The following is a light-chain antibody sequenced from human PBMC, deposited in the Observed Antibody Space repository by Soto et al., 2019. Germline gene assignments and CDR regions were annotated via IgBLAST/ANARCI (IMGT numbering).Light chain of an antibody. CDR3: SSYTSSRLYV. CDR2: DVS. J-gene: IGLJ1*01. Sequence: QSVLTQPASVSGSPGQSITISCTGTSSYVGGYDYVSWYQHHPGKAPKLMIYDVSNRPSGVSNRFSGSKSGNTASLTISGLQAEDEADYYCSSYTSSRLYVFGTGTKLTVL. CDR1: SSYVGGYDY. V-gene: IGLV2-14*03.